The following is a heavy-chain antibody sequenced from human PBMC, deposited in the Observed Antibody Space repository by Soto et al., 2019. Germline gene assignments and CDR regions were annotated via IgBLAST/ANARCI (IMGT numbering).Heavy chain of an antibody. J-gene: IGHJ4*02. D-gene: IGHD6-19*01. CDR3: AKDLRLVPHFDY. Sequence: EVQLLESGGGLVQPGGSLRLSCAASGFTFSSYAMSCVRQAPGKGLEWVSAISGSGGSTYYADSVKGRFTISRDNSKNTLYLQMNSLRAEDTAVYYCAKDLRLVPHFDYWGQGTLVTVSS. CDR2: ISGSGGST. CDR1: GFTFSSYA. V-gene: IGHV3-23*01.